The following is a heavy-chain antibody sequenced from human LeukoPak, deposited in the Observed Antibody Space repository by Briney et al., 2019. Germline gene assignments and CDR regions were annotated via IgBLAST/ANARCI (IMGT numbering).Heavy chain of an antibody. V-gene: IGHV3-48*03. CDR2: ISSSGSTI. CDR3: AREYYYGSGSYYNGY. CDR1: GFTFSSFE. Sequence: SGGSLRLSGAASGFTFSSFEMNWVRQAPGKGREWVSYISSSGSTIYYADSVRGRFTSSRDNAKNSLYLQMNSLRAEDTAVYYCAREYYYGSGSYYNGYWGQGTLVTVSS. D-gene: IGHD3-10*01. J-gene: IGHJ4*02.